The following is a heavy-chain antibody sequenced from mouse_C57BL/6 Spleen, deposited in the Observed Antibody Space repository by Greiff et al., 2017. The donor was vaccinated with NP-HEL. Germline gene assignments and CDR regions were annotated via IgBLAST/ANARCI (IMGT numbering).Heavy chain of an antibody. Sequence: QVQLQQSGPELVKPGASVKLSCKASGYTFTSYDINWVKQRPGQGLEWIGWIYPRDGSTKYNEKFKGKATLTVDTSSSTAYMELHSLTSEDSAVYSCARSDGNYVGYFDYWGQGTTLTVSS. J-gene: IGHJ2*01. CDR3: ARSDGNYVGYFDY. CDR2: IYPRDGST. CDR1: GYTFTSYD. D-gene: IGHD2-1*01. V-gene: IGHV1-85*01.